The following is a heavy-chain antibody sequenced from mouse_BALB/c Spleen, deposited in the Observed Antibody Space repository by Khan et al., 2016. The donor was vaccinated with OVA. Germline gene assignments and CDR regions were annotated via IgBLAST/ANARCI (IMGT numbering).Heavy chain of an antibody. Sequence: QLEQSGPGLMKPSQSLSLSCTVTGYSITSYYAWSWIQPFPRNKLEWVGYINYSGGPTYPPSLNSRFSITRDTSTNPFFLQLNSVTTEDSATXYCARCFNYWGQGTLVTVS. CDR1: GYSITSYYA. CDR3: ARCFNY. CDR2: INYSGGP. V-gene: IGHV3-2*02. J-gene: IGHJ3*01.